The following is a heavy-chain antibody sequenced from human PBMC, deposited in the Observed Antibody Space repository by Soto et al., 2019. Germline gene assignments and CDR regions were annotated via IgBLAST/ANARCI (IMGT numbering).Heavy chain of an antibody. V-gene: IGHV1-18*01. CDR2: ISAYNGNT. J-gene: IGHJ4*02. CDR3: ARDTSPGSSGSRGGY. Sequence: SVKVSSEASCYTFTSDGISWVRQAPGQGLEWMGWISAYNGNTNYAQKLQGRVTMTTDTSTSTAYMELRSLRSDDTAVYYCARDTSPGSSGSRGGYWGQGTLVTVS. CDR1: CYTFTSDG. D-gene: IGHD3-22*01.